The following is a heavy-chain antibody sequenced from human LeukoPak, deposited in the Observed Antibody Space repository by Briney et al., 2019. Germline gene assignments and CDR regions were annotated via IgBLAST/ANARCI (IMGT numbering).Heavy chain of an antibody. D-gene: IGHD3-22*01. J-gene: IGHJ5*02. CDR2: IYTSGST. V-gene: IGHV4-4*07. CDR1: GGSISSYY. CDR3: ARDKAYYDSSGYLNWFDP. Sequence: SETLSLTCTVSGGSISSYYWGWIRQPAGKGLEWIGRIYTSGSTNYNPSLKSRVTMSVDTSKNQFSLKLSSVTAADTAVYYCARDKAYYDSSGYLNWFDPWGQGTLDTVSS.